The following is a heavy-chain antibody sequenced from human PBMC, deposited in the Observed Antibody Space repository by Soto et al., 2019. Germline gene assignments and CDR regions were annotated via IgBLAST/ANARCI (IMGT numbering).Heavy chain of an antibody. CDR2: INAGNGNT. J-gene: IGHJ6*02. V-gene: IGHV1-3*01. CDR3: ATSYYDFYQQYWYYGMDV. D-gene: IGHD3-3*01. Sequence: GASVKVSCKVSGYTFTSYAMHWVRQAPGQRLEWMGWINAGNGNTKYSQKFQGRVTITRDTSASTAYMELSSLRSEDTAVYYCATSYYDFYQQYWYYGMDVWGQGTTVTVSS. CDR1: GYTFTSYA.